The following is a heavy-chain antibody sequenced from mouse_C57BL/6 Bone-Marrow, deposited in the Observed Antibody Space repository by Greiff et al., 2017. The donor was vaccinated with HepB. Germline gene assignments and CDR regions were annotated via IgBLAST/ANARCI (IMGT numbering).Heavy chain of an antibody. V-gene: IGHV1-59*01. CDR1: GYTFTSYW. CDR2: IDPSDSYT. J-gene: IGHJ3*01. CDR3: ARSGGSSYSWFAY. Sequence: QVQLQQPGAELVRPGTSVKLSCKASGYTFTSYWMHWVKQRPGQGLEWIGVIDPSDSYTNYNQKFKGKATLTVDTSSSTAYMQLSSLTSEDSAVYYCARSGGSSYSWFAYWGQGTLVTVSA. D-gene: IGHD1-1*01.